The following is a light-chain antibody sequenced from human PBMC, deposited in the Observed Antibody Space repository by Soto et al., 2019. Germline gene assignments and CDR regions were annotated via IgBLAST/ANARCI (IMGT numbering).Light chain of an antibody. CDR2: AAS. Sequence: AIRMTQSPSSLSASTGDRVTITCRASQDISSYLAWYQQKPGKAPKLLIYAASTLQSGVPSRFSGSGSGTDFTLTISCLQSEDFATYYCQLYYSYSTFGQGTKVEIK. J-gene: IGKJ1*01. CDR1: QDISSY. CDR3: QLYYSYST. V-gene: IGKV1-8*01.